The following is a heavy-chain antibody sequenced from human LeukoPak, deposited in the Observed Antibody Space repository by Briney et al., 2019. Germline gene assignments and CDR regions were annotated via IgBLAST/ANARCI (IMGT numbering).Heavy chain of an antibody. D-gene: IGHD6-13*01. J-gene: IGHJ3*02. CDR3: ARDLPIAAAGDPDAFDI. CDR1: GFTFSSYN. Sequence: GGSLRLSCAASGFTFSSYNMNWVRQAPGKGLEWVSSISSSSSYIYYADSVKGRFTISRDNAKNSPYLQMNSLRAEDTAVYYCARDLPIAAAGDPDAFDIWGQGTMVTVSS. V-gene: IGHV3-21*01. CDR2: ISSSSSYI.